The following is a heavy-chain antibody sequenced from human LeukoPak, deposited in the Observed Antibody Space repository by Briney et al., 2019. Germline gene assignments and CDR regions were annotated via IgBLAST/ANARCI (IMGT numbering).Heavy chain of an antibody. CDR1: GGSISSGDYY. CDR2: IYYIGTT. J-gene: IGHJ4*02. Sequence: ASETLSLTCTVSGGSISSGDYYWRWIRQHPGEGLEWNGHIYYIGTTYYNPSLKSRVTISVDTSKKQFSLKLSSVTAADTAVYYCARYGGNAHDYWGQGTLVTVSS. V-gene: IGHV4-31*03. CDR3: ARYGGNAHDY. D-gene: IGHD4-23*01.